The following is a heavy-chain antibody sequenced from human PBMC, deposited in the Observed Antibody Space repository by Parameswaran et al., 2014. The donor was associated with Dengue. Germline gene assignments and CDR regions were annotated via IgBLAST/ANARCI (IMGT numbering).Heavy chain of an antibody. CDR3: GLSRGYYDSSGYDYVNPNKIDY. V-gene: IGHV4-30-2*01. D-gene: IGHD3-22*01. CDR1: GVSISSGGYS. Sequence: SETLSLTCTVSGVSISSGGYSWSWNRQPPGKGLEWIGYIYHSGISHYNPSLKSRVTISVDKSKNQFSLKLTSVTAADTAVYFCGLSRGYYDSSGYDYVNPNKIDYWGQGTLVTVSS. CDR2: IYHSGIS. J-gene: IGHJ4*02.